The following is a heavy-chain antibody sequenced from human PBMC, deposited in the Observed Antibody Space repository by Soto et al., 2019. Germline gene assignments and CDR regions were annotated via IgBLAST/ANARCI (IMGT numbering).Heavy chain of an antibody. J-gene: IGHJ4*02. Sequence: QVQLVQSGAEEKKTGASVKVSCKASGYTFTNYDINWVRQANGQGLEWMGWMNANSGSAGYAQNFQSRVTLTRDTSSSTAYMELRGLRSEDTAMYYCARGGPAAGFDYWGQGTLVTVSS. CDR1: GYTFTNYD. CDR2: MNANSGSA. CDR3: ARGGPAAGFDY. V-gene: IGHV1-8*01. D-gene: IGHD6-13*01.